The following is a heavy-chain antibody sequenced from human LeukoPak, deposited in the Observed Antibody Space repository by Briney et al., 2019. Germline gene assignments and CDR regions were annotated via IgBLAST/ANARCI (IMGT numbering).Heavy chain of an antibody. D-gene: IGHD2-2*01. V-gene: IGHV3-9*01. CDR2: ISWNSGSI. CDR3: AKGRDKYQLLSKNWFDP. J-gene: IGHJ5*02. CDR1: GFTFDDYA. Sequence: PGGSLTLSCAASGFTFDDYAMHWVRQAPGKGLEWVSGISWNSGSIGYADSVKGRFTISRDNAKNSLYLQMNSLRAEDTALYYCAKGRDKYQLLSKNWFDPWGQGTLVTVSS.